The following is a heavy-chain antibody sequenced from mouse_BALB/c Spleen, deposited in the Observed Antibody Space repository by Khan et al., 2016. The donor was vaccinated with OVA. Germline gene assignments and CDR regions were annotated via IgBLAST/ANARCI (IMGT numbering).Heavy chain of an antibody. CDR1: GYTFSSYW. V-gene: IGHV1-9*01. J-gene: IGHJ4*01. Sequence: QVRLQQSGAERLKPGASVKISCKATGYTFSSYWIAWVKQRPGHGLEWIGVILPGSDNTNYHEKFKGKATFTADTSSNTAYLQLSSLTSDCSAVYYCARGAGTTYGMEYWGQGTSVTVSS. CDR3: ARGAGTTYGMEY. D-gene: IGHD4-1*01. CDR2: ILPGSDNT.